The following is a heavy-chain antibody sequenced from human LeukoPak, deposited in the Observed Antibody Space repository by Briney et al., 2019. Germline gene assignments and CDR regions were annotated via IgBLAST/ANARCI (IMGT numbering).Heavy chain of an antibody. CDR2: INWSGGST. Sequence: GGSLRLSCAASGFTFDDYGMSWVRQAPGKGLEWVSGINWSGGSTGYADSVKGRFTISRDNAKNSLYLQMNSLRAEDTALYYCARDSGDRGRITIFGVVIVKFYYYYMDVWGKGTTVTVSS. D-gene: IGHD3-3*01. CDR1: GFTFDDYG. V-gene: IGHV3-20*04. J-gene: IGHJ6*03. CDR3: ARDSGDRGRITIFGVVIVKFYYYYMDV.